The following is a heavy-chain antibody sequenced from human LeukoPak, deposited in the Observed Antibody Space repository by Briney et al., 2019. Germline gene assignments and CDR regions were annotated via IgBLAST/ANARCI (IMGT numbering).Heavy chain of an antibody. CDR2: IKSKSDGGTT. Sequence: GGSLRLSCAASGLRFSGSAIHWVRRASGKGLEWVGRIKSKSDGGTTDYAAPVKGRFTISRDDSKNTLYLQMNSLKTEDTAVYYCSTSDTAMVNYFDYWGQGTLVTVSS. CDR1: GLRFSGSA. J-gene: IGHJ4*02. CDR3: STSDTAMVNYFDY. D-gene: IGHD5-18*01. V-gene: IGHV3-15*01.